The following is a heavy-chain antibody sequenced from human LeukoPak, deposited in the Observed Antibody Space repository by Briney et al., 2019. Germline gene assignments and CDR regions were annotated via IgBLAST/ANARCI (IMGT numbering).Heavy chain of an antibody. Sequence: RPGGSLILSCAASGFTFSSYTMNWVRQAPGKGLEWVSAISSTSTYTYYADSLKGRFTISRDNAKNSLYLQMNSLRVEDTAVYYCARDGQVNWSDPWGQGTLVTVSS. CDR1: GFTFSSYT. CDR2: ISSTSTYT. CDR3: ARDGQVNWSDP. D-gene: IGHD3/OR15-3a*01. J-gene: IGHJ5*02. V-gene: IGHV3-21*01.